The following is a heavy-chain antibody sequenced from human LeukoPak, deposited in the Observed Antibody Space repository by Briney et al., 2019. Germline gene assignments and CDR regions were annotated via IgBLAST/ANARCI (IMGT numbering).Heavy chain of an antibody. J-gene: IGHJ2*01. D-gene: IGHD6-13*01. V-gene: IGHV1-46*01. CDR3: ARVGGSSWYQWYFDL. Sequence: ASVKVSCKASGYTFTSYYMHWVRQAPGQGLEWMGIINPSGGSTSCAQKFQGRVTMTRDTSTSTVYMELSSLRSEDTAVYYCARVGGSSWYQWYFDLWGRGTLVTVSS. CDR1: GYTFTSYY. CDR2: INPSGGST.